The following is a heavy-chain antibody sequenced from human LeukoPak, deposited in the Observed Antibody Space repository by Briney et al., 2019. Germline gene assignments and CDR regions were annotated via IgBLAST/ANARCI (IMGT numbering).Heavy chain of an antibody. CDR2: ISYDGSNK. CDR3: AEEALSGSGSYSFDY. D-gene: IGHD3-10*01. Sequence: PGRSLRLSCAASGFTFSSYGMHWVRQAPGKGLEWVAVISYDGSNKYYADSVKGRFTISRDNSKNTLYLQMNSLRAEDTAVYYCAEEALSGSGSYSFDYWGQGTLVTVSS. V-gene: IGHV3-30*18. CDR1: GFTFSSYG. J-gene: IGHJ4*02.